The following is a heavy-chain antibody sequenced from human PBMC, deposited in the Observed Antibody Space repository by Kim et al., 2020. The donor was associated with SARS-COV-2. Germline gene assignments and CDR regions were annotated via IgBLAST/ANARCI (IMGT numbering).Heavy chain of an antibody. D-gene: IGHD6-13*01. Sequence: GGSLRLSCAASGFTFSSYGMHWVRQAPGKGLEWVAVIWYDGSNKYYADSVKGRFTISRDNSKNTLYLQMNSLRAEDTAVYYCARGPLYSSSWYRRYYYYGIAVGGQGTAVTVSS. CDR2: IWYDGSNK. CDR1: GFTFSSYG. CDR3: ARGPLYSSSWYRRYYYYGIAV. V-gene: IGHV3-33*01. J-gene: IGHJ6*02.